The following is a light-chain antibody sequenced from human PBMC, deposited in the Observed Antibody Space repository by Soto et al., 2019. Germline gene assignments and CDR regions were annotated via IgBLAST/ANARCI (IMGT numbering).Light chain of an antibody. J-gene: IGKJ3*01. V-gene: IGKV4-1*01. CDR2: WAS. CDR1: QSVLRSSNNKDS. CDR3: QHSDSLPLT. Sequence: DIVMTQSPDSLAVSLGERATINCKSSQSVLRSSNNKDSLAWYQQKPGQPPKLLIYWASTRESGVPDRFIGSGSGTDFTLTISGLQAEDVAVYYCQHSDSLPLTFGPGTKVDIK.